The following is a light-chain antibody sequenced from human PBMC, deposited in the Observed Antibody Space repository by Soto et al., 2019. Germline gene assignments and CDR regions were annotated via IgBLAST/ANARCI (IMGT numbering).Light chain of an antibody. CDR2: GAS. J-gene: IGKJ2*01. CDR3: QQYSSSPPVET. CDR1: QSVTSNY. Sequence: EIVLTQSPATLSLSPGERATLSCGASQSVTSNYLAWYQQKPGQAPRLLIYGASSRATGIPDRFSGSVSGTDFTLSISRLEPEDFAVYYCQQYSSSPPVETFGQCTKVEIK. V-gene: IGKV3-20*01.